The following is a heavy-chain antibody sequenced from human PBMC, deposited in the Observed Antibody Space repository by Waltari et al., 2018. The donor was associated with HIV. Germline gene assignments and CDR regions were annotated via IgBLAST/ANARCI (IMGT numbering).Heavy chain of an antibody. J-gene: IGHJ4*02. CDR1: GGSFSGYY. CDR3: GRGFGNYGFYFDY. D-gene: IGHD3-16*01. CDR2: IDHTGTS. V-gene: IGHV4-34*02. Sequence: QVYLPQWGSGLLKPSETLSLTCAVSGGSFSGYYWTWIRQSPGRGLEWMGEIDHTGTSTYNPSHKGRVTRSVDTSKNQFSVNLRSVTVADTAVYYCGRGFGNYGFYFDYWGQGKLVSVSS.